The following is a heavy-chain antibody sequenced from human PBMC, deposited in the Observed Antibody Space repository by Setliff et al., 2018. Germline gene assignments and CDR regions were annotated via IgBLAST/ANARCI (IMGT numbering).Heavy chain of an antibody. D-gene: IGHD2-2*01. V-gene: IGHV4-34*01. J-gene: IGHJ6*02. CDR2: INHSGST. CDR1: GGSFSTYY. CDR3: ARVICSSTSCPGYYGMGV. Sequence: KTSETLSLTCAVYGGSFSTYYWIWIRQPPGKGLEWIGEINHSGSTNYNPSLKSRVTISVDTSKNQFSLKLSSVTAADTAVYYCARVICSSTSCPGYYGMGVWGQGTTVTVSS.